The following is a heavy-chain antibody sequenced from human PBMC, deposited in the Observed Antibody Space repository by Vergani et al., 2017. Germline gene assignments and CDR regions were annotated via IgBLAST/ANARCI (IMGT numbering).Heavy chain of an antibody. CDR1: GFTFSSYA. V-gene: IGHV3-23*01. D-gene: IGHD2/OR15-2a*01. Sequence: EVQLLESGGGLVQPVGSLRLSCAASGFTFSSYAMSWVRQAPGKGLEWVSAISGSGGSTYYADSVKGRFTISRDNSKNTLYLQMNSLRAEDTAVYYCARERNSFWYFDLWGRGTLVTVSS. J-gene: IGHJ2*01. CDR3: ARERNSFWYFDL. CDR2: ISGSGGST.